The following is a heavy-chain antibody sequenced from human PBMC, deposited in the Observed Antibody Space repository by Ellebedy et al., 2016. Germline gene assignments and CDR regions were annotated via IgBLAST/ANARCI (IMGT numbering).Heavy chain of an antibody. CDR1: GFTFSRYS. CDR3: VRSGESSYYFDY. Sequence: GESLKISXVASGFTFSRYSMNWVRQAPGKGLEWVSSICSSSSYIYYADSVKGRFTVSRDNAQNSLYLHMNSLRAEDTAVFYCVRSGESSYYFDYWGQGILVTVSS. J-gene: IGHJ4*02. CDR2: ICSSSSYI. D-gene: IGHD3-10*01. V-gene: IGHV3-21*01.